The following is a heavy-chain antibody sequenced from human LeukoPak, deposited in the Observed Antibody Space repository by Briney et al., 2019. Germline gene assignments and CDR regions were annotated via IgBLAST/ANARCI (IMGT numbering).Heavy chain of an antibody. J-gene: IGHJ6*03. CDR1: GYTLRSYG. CDR3: ATHSPEWRYSGYYNFYYMDV. V-gene: IGHV1-18*01. CDR2: ISAYNGNT. D-gene: IGHD5-12*01. Sequence: ASVKVSRKASGYTLRSYGITWVRQAPGQGLEWMGWISAYNGNTKYPQKLQGRVTMTTDTSTSTAYMELRSLRSEDTAVYFCATHSPEWRYSGYYNFYYMDVWGKGTTVTVSS.